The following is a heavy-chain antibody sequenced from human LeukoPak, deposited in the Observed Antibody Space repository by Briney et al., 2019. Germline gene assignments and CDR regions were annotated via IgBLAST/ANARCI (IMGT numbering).Heavy chain of an antibody. Sequence: GESLKISCKGSGYSFTSYWIGWVRQMPGKGLEWMGIIYPGDSDTRYSPSFQGQVTISADKSISTAYLQWSSLKASDTAMYYCAWTSRAAAASLPGYYYYYMDVWGKGTTVTVSS. CDR2: IYPGDSDT. D-gene: IGHD6-13*01. CDR1: GYSFTSYW. J-gene: IGHJ6*03. CDR3: AWTSRAAAASLPGYYYYYMDV. V-gene: IGHV5-51*01.